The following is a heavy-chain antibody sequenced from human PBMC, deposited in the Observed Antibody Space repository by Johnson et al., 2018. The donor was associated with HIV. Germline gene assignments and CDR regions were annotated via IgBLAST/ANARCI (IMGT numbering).Heavy chain of an antibody. J-gene: IGHJ3*02. CDR2: IYSGGST. CDR1: GFTVSSNY. Sequence: VQLVESGGGLVQPGGSLRLSCAASGFTVSSNYMSWVRQAPRKGLAWVSVIYSGGSTYYADSVKGRFPISRDKSKNTLYLQMNSLRTEDTAVYYCARIDYSNYEEACDIWGQGTMVTVSS. V-gene: IGHV3-66*01. D-gene: IGHD4-11*01. CDR3: ARIDYSNYEEACDI.